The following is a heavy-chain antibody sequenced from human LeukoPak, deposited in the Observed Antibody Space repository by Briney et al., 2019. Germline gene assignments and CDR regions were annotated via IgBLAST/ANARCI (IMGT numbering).Heavy chain of an antibody. CDR3: AREQHCGSTSCPQDV. D-gene: IGHD2-2*01. CDR2: IKPDTDDT. V-gene: IGHV1-2*02. J-gene: IGHJ4*02. CDR1: GYTFTDYF. Sequence: ASVKVSCKASGYTFTDYFIHWVRQAPGHGLEWMGWIKPDTDDTSYAQKFQGRLTTARDTSIRTAYMELTRLRSDDTAIYFCAREQHCGSTSCPQDVWGQGTLVTVSS.